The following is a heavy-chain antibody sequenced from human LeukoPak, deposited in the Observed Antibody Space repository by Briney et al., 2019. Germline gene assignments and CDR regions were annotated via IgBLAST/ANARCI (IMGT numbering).Heavy chain of an antibody. D-gene: IGHD6-13*01. V-gene: IGHV3-30*02. CDR2: IRFDGSHK. CDR3: AKDRYSSSWYFGYDY. Sequence: GGSLRLSCAASGFTFNNYGMFWVRQAPGKGLDWVSFIRFDGSHKYYADSVKGRFTISRDNSKNTLYLQMNSLRAEDTAVYYCAKDRYSSSWYFGYDYWGQGTLVTVSS. J-gene: IGHJ4*02. CDR1: GFTFNNYG.